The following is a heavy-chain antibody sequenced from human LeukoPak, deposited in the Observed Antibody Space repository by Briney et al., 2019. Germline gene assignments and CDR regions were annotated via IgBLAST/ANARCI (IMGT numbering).Heavy chain of an antibody. V-gene: IGHV4-4*07. CDR3: ASSPISGSYFDY. Sequence: PSETLSLTCTVSGYSISSGYYWGWIRQPAGKGLEWIGRIYTSGSINYNPSLKSRVTMSVDTSKNQFSLKLSSVTAADTAVYYCASSPISGSYFDYWGQGTLVTVSS. CDR1: GYSISSGYY. D-gene: IGHD1-26*01. CDR2: IYTSGSI. J-gene: IGHJ4*02.